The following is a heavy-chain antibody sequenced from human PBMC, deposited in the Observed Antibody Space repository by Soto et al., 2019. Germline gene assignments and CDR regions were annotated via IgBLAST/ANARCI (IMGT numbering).Heavy chain of an antibody. D-gene: IGHD3-10*01. CDR3: ARAVRSGSYPYYYYGMDV. V-gene: IGHV3-74*01. J-gene: IGHJ6*02. Sequence: EVQVVESGGGLVQPGGSLRLSCAASGFTFSNYWIHWVRQAPGKGLVWVSRINSDGTSTSYADSVKGRFTISRDNAKNTLYLPMNSLRVEDTAVYYCARAVRSGSYPYYYYGMDVWGQGTTVTVSS. CDR1: GFTFSNYW. CDR2: INSDGTST.